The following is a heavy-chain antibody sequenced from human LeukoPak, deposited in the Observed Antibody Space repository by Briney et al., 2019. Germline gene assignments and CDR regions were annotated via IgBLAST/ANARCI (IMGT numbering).Heavy chain of an antibody. CDR1: GGSFSSYF. Sequence: SETLSLTCAVYGGSFSSYFWSWIRQPPGKGLEWIGEINHSGSTNYNPSLKSRVTISVDTTKNQFSLRLSSVTAADTAVYYCARHRNYYYGSGSRRGYFDYWGRGTVVTVSS. D-gene: IGHD3-10*01. CDR3: ARHRNYYYGSGSRRGYFDY. J-gene: IGHJ4*02. CDR2: INHSGST. V-gene: IGHV4-34*01.